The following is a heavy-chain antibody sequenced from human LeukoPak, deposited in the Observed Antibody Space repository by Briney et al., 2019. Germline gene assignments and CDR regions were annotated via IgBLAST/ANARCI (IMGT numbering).Heavy chain of an antibody. Sequence: GASVKVSCKASGYTFTGYYMHWVRQAPGQGLEWMGRINPNSGGTNYAQKLQGSVTMTRDTSISTAYMELSRLRSDDTAVYYCASGPMVVTLIDYWGQGTLVTVSS. V-gene: IGHV1-2*06. CDR2: INPNSGGT. D-gene: IGHD4-23*01. CDR3: ASGPMVVTLIDY. CDR1: GYTFTGYY. J-gene: IGHJ4*02.